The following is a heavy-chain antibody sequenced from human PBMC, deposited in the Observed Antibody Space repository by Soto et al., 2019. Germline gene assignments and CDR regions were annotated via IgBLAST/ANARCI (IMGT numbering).Heavy chain of an antibody. CDR3: ARAPRYCSGCSCSSYYFDY. V-gene: IGHV1-2*04. CDR2: INPNSGGT. Sequence: ASVKVSCKASGYTFTGYYMHWVRQAPGQGLEWMGWINPNSGGTNYAQKFQGWVTMTRDTSISTAYMELSRLRSDDTAVYYCARAPRYCSGCSCSSYYFDYWGQGTLVTVSS. J-gene: IGHJ4*02. D-gene: IGHD2-15*01. CDR1: GYTFTGYY.